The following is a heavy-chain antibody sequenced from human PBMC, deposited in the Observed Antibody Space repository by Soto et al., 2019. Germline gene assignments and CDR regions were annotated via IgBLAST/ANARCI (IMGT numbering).Heavy chain of an antibody. V-gene: IGHV1-69*13. D-gene: IGHD1-1*01. J-gene: IGHJ6*02. CDR2: IIPIFGTA. CDR3: ARDPRGGGTKYYYYYYGMDV. Sequence: ASVKVSCKASGGTFSSYAISWVRQAPGQGLEWMGGIIPIFGTANYAQKFQGRVTITADESTSTAYMELSSLRSEDTAVYYCARDPRGGGTKYYYYYYGMDVWGQGTTVTVSS. CDR1: GGTFSSYA.